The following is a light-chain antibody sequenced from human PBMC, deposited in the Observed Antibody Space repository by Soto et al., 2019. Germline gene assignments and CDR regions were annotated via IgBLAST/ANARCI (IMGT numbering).Light chain of an antibody. Sequence: EIVLTQSPGTLCLSPGERGTLYCRASQSVSNNYLAWYQQKPGKAPRLLIYGASNRATGIPDRLSGSGSGTDFTLTIRRLEPEDFAVYYCQQYGSSGTFGQGTKVDIK. CDR2: GAS. V-gene: IGKV3-20*01. J-gene: IGKJ1*01. CDR1: QSVSNNY. CDR3: QQYGSSGT.